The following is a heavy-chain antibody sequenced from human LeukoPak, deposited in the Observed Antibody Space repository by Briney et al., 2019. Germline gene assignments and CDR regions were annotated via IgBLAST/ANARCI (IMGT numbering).Heavy chain of an antibody. Sequence: SETLSLTCTVSGGSISTSALYWGWIRRPPGTGLEWIGSIFYSGSTYYNPSLKGRVTISVDTSKNQISLKLSSVTAADTAVYYCARLRDSGHFIIDYWGQGTLVTVSS. CDR3: ARLRDSGHFIIDY. J-gene: IGHJ4*02. CDR2: IFYSGST. D-gene: IGHD6-25*01. V-gene: IGHV4-39*01. CDR1: GGSISTSALY.